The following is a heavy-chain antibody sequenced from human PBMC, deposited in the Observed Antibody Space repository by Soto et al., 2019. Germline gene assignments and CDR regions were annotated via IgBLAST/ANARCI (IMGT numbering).Heavy chain of an antibody. CDR1: GFTLSNNW. CDR3: VRAPEQRPFDY. V-gene: IGHV3-74*01. Sequence: GGSLILSCASFGFTLSNNWIHWVRQAPGKGPVWVSRIHSHGSSVIYADPVKGRFTFSRDNAKNTLYLQMDSLRVEDTAMYYCVRAPEQRPFDYWGQGTLVTVSS. D-gene: IGHD6-25*01. CDR2: IHSHGSSV. J-gene: IGHJ4*02.